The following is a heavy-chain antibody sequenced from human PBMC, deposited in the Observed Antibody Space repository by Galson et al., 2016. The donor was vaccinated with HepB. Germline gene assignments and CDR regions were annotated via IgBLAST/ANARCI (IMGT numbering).Heavy chain of an antibody. J-gene: IGHJ5*02. CDR3: ARGVSMVRGWLEP. D-gene: IGHD3-10*01. CDR1: GAFISSGGYY. V-gene: IGHV4-31*03. CDR2: VYYSWST. Sequence: TLSLTCNVSGAFISSGGYYWNWIRPHPGKGLEWIGCVYYSWSTYYNPSLESRATISVDTSENQFSLKLTSATAADTAVYYCARGVSMVRGWLEPWGQGTRVTVSS.